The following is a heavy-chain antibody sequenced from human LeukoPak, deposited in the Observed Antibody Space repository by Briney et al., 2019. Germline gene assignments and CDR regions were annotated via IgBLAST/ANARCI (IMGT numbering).Heavy chain of an antibody. V-gene: IGHV4-4*02. J-gene: IGHJ4*02. CDR2: IYHSGST. Sequence: SGTLSLTCAVSGGSISSTNWWSWVRQPPGKGLEWIGEIYHSGSTNYNPSLKSRVTISADKSKNQFSLKLTYVTAADTAVYYCARDRVGVRAFDYWGQGTVVIVSS. D-gene: IGHD3-10*01. CDR1: GGSISSTNW. CDR3: ARDRVGVRAFDY.